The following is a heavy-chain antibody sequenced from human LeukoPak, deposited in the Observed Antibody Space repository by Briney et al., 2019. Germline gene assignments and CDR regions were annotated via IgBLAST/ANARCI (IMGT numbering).Heavy chain of an antibody. D-gene: IGHD3-22*01. CDR2: ISYDGSNK. Sequence: PGGPLRLSCAASGFTFSSYGMDWVRQAPGKGLEWVAVISYDGSNKYYADSVKGRFTISRDNSKNTPYLQINSLRAEDTAVYYCANLPSRHYDSSRPAAHFDYWGQGTLVTVSS. CDR3: ANLPSRHYDSSRPAAHFDY. J-gene: IGHJ4*02. V-gene: IGHV3-30*18. CDR1: GFTFSSYG.